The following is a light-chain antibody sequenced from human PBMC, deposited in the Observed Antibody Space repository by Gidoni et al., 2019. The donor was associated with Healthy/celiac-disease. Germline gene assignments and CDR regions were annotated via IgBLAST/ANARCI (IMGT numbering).Light chain of an antibody. CDR1: QSISGY. CDR2: DAS. CDR3: HQRGNWPLT. J-gene: IGKJ4*01. Sequence: EIVLTQSPATLSLSPGEGATLSCRASQSISGYLAWYQQKPGQAPRLLIFDASNRATGIPARFRGSGSGTDFTLTISSLEPEDFAVYYCHQRGNWPLTFGGGTKVEIK. V-gene: IGKV3-11*01.